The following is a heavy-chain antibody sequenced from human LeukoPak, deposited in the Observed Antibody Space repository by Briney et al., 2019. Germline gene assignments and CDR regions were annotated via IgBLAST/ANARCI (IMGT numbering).Heavy chain of an antibody. V-gene: IGHV3-7*04. J-gene: IGHJ4*02. CDR3: TRVGYIDEGIDY. D-gene: IGHD5-24*01. CDR1: GLTFSSHW. CDR2: IKQDGSEK. Sequence: GGSLRLSCEGSGLTFSSHWMTWVRQAPGKGLEWVANIKQDGSEKSYVDSVKGRFTISRDNAKNSLYLQMNSLRAEDTAIYYCTRVGYIDEGIDYWGQGTLVTVSS.